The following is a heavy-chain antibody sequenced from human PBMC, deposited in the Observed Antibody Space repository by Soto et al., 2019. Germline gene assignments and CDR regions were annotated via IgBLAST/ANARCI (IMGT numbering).Heavy chain of an antibody. Sequence: QLQLQESGSGLVKPSQTLSLTCAVSGGSISSGGYSWSWIRQPPGKGLEWIGYIYHSGSTYYNPSLKRRGNISVDRSTNQFSLELSSVPASDTAVYYCARDTNVFPGGYFDYWGQGTLVTVSS. J-gene: IGHJ4*02. CDR1: GGSISSGGYS. CDR3: ARDTNVFPGGYFDY. V-gene: IGHV4-30-2*01. CDR2: IYHSGST. D-gene: IGHD2-21*01.